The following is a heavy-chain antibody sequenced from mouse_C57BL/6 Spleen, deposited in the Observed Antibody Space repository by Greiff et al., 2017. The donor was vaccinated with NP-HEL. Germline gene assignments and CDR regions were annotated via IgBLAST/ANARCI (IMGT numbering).Heavy chain of an antibody. CDR2: ISSGSSTI. CDR1: GFTFSDYG. D-gene: IGHD1-1*01. J-gene: IGHJ4*01. CDR3: ARELYYYGSRDYAMDY. Sequence: EVKLVESGGGLVKPGGSLKLSCAASGFTFSDYGMHWVRQAPEKGLEWVAYISSGSSTIYYADTVKGRFTISRDNAKNTLFLQMTSLRSEDTAMYYCARELYYYGSRDYAMDYWGQGTSVTVSS. V-gene: IGHV5-17*01.